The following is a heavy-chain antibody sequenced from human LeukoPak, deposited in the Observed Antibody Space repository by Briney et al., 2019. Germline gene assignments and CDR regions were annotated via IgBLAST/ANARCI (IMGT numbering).Heavy chain of an antibody. V-gene: IGHV4-59*01. CDR1: GGSISSYY. D-gene: IGHD6-13*01. CDR3: ARGVYIAAAQYGY. CDR2: IHYSGTT. Sequence: SETLSLTCTVSGGSISSYYWSWIRQPPGKGLEWIGYIHYSGTTNYNPALKSRVTISVDTSKNQFSLKLSSVTAADTAVYYCARGVYIAAAQYGYWGQGTLVTVSS. J-gene: IGHJ4*02.